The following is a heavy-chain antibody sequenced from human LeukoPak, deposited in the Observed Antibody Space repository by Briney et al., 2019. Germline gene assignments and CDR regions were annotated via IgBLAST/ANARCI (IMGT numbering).Heavy chain of an antibody. Sequence: GGSLRLSCAASGFTFSSYGMHWVRQAPGKGLEWVASISHDGSNKYYADSVRGRFTISRDNSKSTLYLQMNSLRAEDTAVYSCAKEAYYYDSRGYHNYYYYGMDVWGQGTTVTVSS. J-gene: IGHJ6*02. CDR2: ISHDGSNK. CDR1: GFTFSSYG. D-gene: IGHD3-22*01. CDR3: AKEAYYYDSRGYHNYYYYGMDV. V-gene: IGHV3-30*18.